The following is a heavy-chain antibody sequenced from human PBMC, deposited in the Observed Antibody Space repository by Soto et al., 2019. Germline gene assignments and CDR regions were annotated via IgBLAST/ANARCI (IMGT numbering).Heavy chain of an antibody. Sequence: ASVKVSCKASGYTFTSYGISWVLQAPGQGLEWMGWISAYNGNTNYAQKLQGRVTMTTDTSTSTAYMELRSLRSDDTAVYYCARLNYYDSSGYYLLDYWGQGTLVTVSS. CDR3: ARLNYYDSSGYYLLDY. CDR2: ISAYNGNT. V-gene: IGHV1-18*04. CDR1: GYTFTSYG. J-gene: IGHJ4*02. D-gene: IGHD3-22*01.